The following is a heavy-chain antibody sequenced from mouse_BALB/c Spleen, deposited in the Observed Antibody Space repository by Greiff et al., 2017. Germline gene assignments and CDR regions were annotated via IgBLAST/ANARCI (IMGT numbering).Heavy chain of an antibody. J-gene: IGHJ1*01. CDR1: GYSITSGYY. CDR3: ATVRVVAPRLFDV. Sequence: VQLKESGPGLVKPSQSLSLTCSVTGYSITSGYYWNWIRQFPGNKLEWMGYISYDGSNNYNPSLKNRISITRDTSKNQFFLKLNSVTTEDTATYYCATVRVVAPRLFDVWGAGTTVTVSS. D-gene: IGHD1-1*01. CDR2: ISYDGSN. V-gene: IGHV3-6*02.